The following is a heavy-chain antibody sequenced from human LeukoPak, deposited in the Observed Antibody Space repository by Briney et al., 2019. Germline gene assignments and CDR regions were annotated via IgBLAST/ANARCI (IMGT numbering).Heavy chain of an antibody. CDR3: ARLDISYYYDTSGYPDY. D-gene: IGHD3-22*01. Sequence: PSETLSLTCTVSGGSISSGGYYWSWIRQHPGQGLEWIGYIYYSGSTDYNPSLKSRVTISIDTSKNQFSLKLSPVTAADTAVYYCARLDISYYYDTSGYPDYWGQGTLVTVSS. CDR2: IYYSGST. V-gene: IGHV4-31*03. J-gene: IGHJ4*02. CDR1: GGSISSGGYY.